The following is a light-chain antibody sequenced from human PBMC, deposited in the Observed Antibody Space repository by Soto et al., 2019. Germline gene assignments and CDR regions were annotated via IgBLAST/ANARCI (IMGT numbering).Light chain of an antibody. J-gene: IGLJ1*01. CDR2: EVN. CDR1: SSDVGGYNY. Sequence: QSVLTQPPSAYGSPGQSVTISCTGTSSDVGGYNYVSWYQHHPGKVPKVMIYEVNKRPAGVPDRFSGSKSGNTASLTVSGLQAEDEADYYCASSAGYFYVFGTGTKVTVL. V-gene: IGLV2-8*01. CDR3: ASSAGYFYV.